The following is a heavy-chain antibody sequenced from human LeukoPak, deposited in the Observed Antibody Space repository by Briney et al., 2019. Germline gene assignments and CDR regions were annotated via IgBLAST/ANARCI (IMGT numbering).Heavy chain of an antibody. CDR2: ISWNSGSI. D-gene: IGHD6-19*01. CDR1: GFTFDDYA. J-gene: IGHJ4*02. V-gene: IGHV3-9*01. CDR3: AKDMRSSGWLDY. Sequence: PGGSLRLSCAASGFTFDDYAMHWVRQAPGKGLEWVSGISWNSGSIGYADSVKGRFTISRDNAKNSLYLQMNSLRAEDTALYYCAKDMRSSGWLDYWGQGTLVTVSS.